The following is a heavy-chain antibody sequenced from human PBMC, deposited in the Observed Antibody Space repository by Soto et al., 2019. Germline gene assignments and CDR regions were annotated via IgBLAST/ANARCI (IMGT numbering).Heavy chain of an antibody. V-gene: IGHV3-15*01. CDR1: GFTFSNAW. Sequence: GGSLRLSCAASGFTFSNAWMSWVRQAPGKGLEWVGRIKSKTDGGTTDYAAPVKGRFTISRDDSKNTLYLQMNSLKTEDTAVYYCTTDQRKRRHYDYIIRMDVWGKGTTVTVSS. CDR3: TTDQRKRRHYDYIIRMDV. CDR2: IKSKTDGGTT. D-gene: IGHD3-16*01. J-gene: IGHJ6*04.